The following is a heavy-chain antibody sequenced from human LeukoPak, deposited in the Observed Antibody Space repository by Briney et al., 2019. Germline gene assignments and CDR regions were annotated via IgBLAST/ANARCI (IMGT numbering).Heavy chain of an antibody. D-gene: IGHD3-10*01. CDR3: AKDGEWGQFDN. CDR1: GFIFSHHG. Sequence: GGSLRLSCVASGFIFSHHGMNWVRQAPGKGLEWVTSRSSTYYADAVKGRFTISRDNSKNTMYLQMNSLRVEDTAVYYCAKDGEWGQFDNWGQGTLVTVSS. J-gene: IGHJ4*02. CDR2: SRSST. V-gene: IGHV3-23*01.